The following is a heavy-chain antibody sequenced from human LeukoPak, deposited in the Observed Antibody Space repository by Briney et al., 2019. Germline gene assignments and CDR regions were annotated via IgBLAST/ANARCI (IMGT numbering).Heavy chain of an antibody. CDR1: GYTFTSYY. D-gene: IGHD5-18*01. CDR3: ARDLFTAMGDVSYYYYGMDV. Sequence: GASVTVSCTASGYTFTSYYMHWVRQAPGQGLEWMGIINPSGGSTSYAQKFQGRVTMTRDTSTSTVYMELSSLRSEDTAVYYCARDLFTAMGDVSYYYYGMDVWGQGTTVTVSS. CDR2: INPSGGST. J-gene: IGHJ6*02. V-gene: IGHV1-46*01.